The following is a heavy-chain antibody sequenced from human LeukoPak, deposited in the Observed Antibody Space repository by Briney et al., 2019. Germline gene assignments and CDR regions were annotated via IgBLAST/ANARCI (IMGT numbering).Heavy chain of an antibody. CDR2: IIPIFGTA. J-gene: IGHJ5*02. Sequence: GSSVKVSCKASGGTFSSYAISWVRQAPGQGLEWMGGIIPIFGTANYAQKFQGRVTITADESTSTAYMELSSLRSEDTAVYYCALYPNGYCSRTSCYNGPRQNWFDPWGQGTLVTVSS. D-gene: IGHD2-2*02. V-gene: IGHV1-69*01. CDR1: GGTFSSYA. CDR3: ALYPNGYCSRTSCYNGPRQNWFDP.